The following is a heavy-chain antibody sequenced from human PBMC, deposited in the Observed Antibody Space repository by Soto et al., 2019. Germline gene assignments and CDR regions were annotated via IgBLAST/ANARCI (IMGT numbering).Heavy chain of an antibody. Sequence: GGSLRLSCAASGFTFSSYSMNWVRQAPGKGLEWVSSISSSSSYIYYADSVKGRFTISRDNAKNSLYLQMNSLRAEDTAVYYCARDLEYSSSSLYFDYWGQGTLVTVSS. CDR1: GFTFSSYS. D-gene: IGHD6-6*01. V-gene: IGHV3-21*01. J-gene: IGHJ4*02. CDR3: ARDLEYSSSSLYFDY. CDR2: ISSSSSYI.